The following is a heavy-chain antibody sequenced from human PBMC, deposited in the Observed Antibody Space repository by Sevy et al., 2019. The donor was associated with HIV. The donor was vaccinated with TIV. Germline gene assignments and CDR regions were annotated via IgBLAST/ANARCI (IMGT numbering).Heavy chain of an antibody. Sequence: GGSLRLSCAASGFTFSSYSMNWVRQAPGKGLEWVSSISSSSSYIYYADSVKGRFTISRDNAKNSLYLQMNSLRAEDTAVYYCARDAAVSNYYDSSGYPHAFDIWGQGTMVTVSS. CDR2: ISSSSSYI. CDR3: ARDAAVSNYYDSSGYPHAFDI. D-gene: IGHD3-22*01. CDR1: GFTFSSYS. V-gene: IGHV3-21*01. J-gene: IGHJ3*02.